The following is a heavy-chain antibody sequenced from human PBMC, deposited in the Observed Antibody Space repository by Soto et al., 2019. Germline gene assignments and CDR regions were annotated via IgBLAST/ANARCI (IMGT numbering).Heavy chain of an antibody. J-gene: IGHJ4*02. Sequence: ASVKVSCKVSGYTLTELSMHWVRQAPGKGLEWMGGFDPEDGETIYAQKFQGRVTMTEDTSTDTAYMELSSLRPEDTAVYYCATDNSVSSSSPFDYWGQGTLVTVSS. D-gene: IGHD6-6*01. CDR2: FDPEDGET. V-gene: IGHV1-24*01. CDR1: GYTLTELS. CDR3: ATDNSVSSSSPFDY.